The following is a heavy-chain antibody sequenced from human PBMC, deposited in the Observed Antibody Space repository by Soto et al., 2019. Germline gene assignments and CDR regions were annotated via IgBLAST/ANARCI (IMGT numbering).Heavy chain of an antibody. V-gene: IGHV5-10-1*01. J-gene: IGHJ3*02. CDR3: ATYDYDSSGYYRNAFDI. D-gene: IGHD3-22*01. Sequence: GESLKISCKASGYSFAIYCLTWVRQMPWKGLEWMGRIDPSDSYTTYSPSFQGHVTISADKSISTAYLQWRSLKASDTAMYYCATYDYDSSGYYRNAFDIWGQGTMVTVS. CDR1: GYSFAIYC. CDR2: IDPSDSYT.